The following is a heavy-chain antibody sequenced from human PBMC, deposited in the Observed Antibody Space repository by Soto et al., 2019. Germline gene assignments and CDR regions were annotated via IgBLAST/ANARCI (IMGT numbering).Heavy chain of an antibody. Sequence: EVQLVESGGGLVQPGRSLRLSCAASGFTFDDFAMHWVRQAPGKGLEWVSGVDWNSGSTAYADSVKGRFTISRDNARNSLYLQMNSLRAEDTALYYCARDGSVAYPDHHFYYGLDVWGQGTTVTV. D-gene: IGHD6-6*01. CDR3: ARDGSVAYPDHHFYYGLDV. V-gene: IGHV3-9*01. CDR2: VDWNSGST. J-gene: IGHJ6*02. CDR1: GFTFDDFA.